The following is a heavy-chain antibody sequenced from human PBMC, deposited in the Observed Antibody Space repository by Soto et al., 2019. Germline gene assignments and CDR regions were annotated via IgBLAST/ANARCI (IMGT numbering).Heavy chain of an antibody. D-gene: IGHD3-10*01. V-gene: IGHV3-64*07. CDR1: GFTFSIYA. J-gene: IGHJ4*02. CDR2: ISYDGTIT. Sequence: EVQLVESGGDLVQPGGSLRLSCAASGFTFSIYAMHWVRQAPGKGLEYVSAISYDGTITYYADSVKGRFTISRDDSRNTVYLQMGRLRPEDMAVYYCARGSYYSSGTVHRPYDYWGQGTLVTVSS. CDR3: ARGSYYSSGTVHRPYDY.